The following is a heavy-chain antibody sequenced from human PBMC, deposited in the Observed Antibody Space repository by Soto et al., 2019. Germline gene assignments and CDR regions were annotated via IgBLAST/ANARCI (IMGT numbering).Heavy chain of an antibody. V-gene: IGHV1-3*01. CDR3: ARGGARPLSSGYPPWLWFKACDY. Sequence: ASVKVSCKASGYTXTSYAMNWVRQAPGQRLEWMGWINAGNGNTKYSQKFQGRVTITRDTSASTAYMELSSLRSEDTAVYYCARGGARPLSSGYPPWLWFKACDYWGQGTLVTVSS. CDR1: GYTXTSYA. CDR2: INAGNGNT. D-gene: IGHD5-18*01. J-gene: IGHJ4*02.